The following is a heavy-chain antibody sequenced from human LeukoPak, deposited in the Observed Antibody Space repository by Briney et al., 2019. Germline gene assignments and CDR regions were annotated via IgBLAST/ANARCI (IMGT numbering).Heavy chain of an antibody. J-gene: IGHJ3*02. Sequence: GESLKISCKGSGYSFNSYWIAWVRQMPGKGLEWMGIINPRDADTRYSPSFQGQVTISADKSISTAYLQWSSLKASDTAMYYCARRYYYDSSGYYYVSDAFDIWGQGTMVTVSS. CDR1: GYSFNSYW. D-gene: IGHD3-22*01. V-gene: IGHV5-51*01. CDR2: INPRDADT. CDR3: ARRYYYDSSGYYYVSDAFDI.